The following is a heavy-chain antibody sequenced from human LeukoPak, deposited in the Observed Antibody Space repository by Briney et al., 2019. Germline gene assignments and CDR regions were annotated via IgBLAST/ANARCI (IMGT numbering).Heavy chain of an antibody. V-gene: IGHV3-53*05. CDR2: ISHNVKTT. J-gene: IGHJ4*02. CDR3: VKEAYYGWGSSPTFYFDY. Sequence: GGSLRLSCAGSGFTATTNYMSWVRQAPGKGLEWVAVISHNVKTTYYADSAKGRFTISRDNSRNTVFLQMNRLRPEDTAVYYCVKEAYYGWGSSPTFYFDYWGQGTRVTVSS. D-gene: IGHD3-10*01. CDR1: GFTATTNY.